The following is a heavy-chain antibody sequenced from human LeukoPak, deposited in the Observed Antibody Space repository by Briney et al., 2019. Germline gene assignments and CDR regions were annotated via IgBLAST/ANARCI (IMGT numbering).Heavy chain of an antibody. V-gene: IGHV3-74*03. D-gene: IGHD3-3*01. J-gene: IGHJ6*03. CDR1: GFAFSGYW. CDR3: ATGGGWVPSFGVVTHIDV. Sequence: GGSLRLSCAASGFAFSGYWMHWVRQGPEKGLELVSRIDNDGHGILYADSVKGRFTTSRDNAKNTLYLQMNSLRFEDTAVYYCATGGGWVPSFGVVTHIDVWGKGTTVTVSS. CDR2: IDNDGHGI.